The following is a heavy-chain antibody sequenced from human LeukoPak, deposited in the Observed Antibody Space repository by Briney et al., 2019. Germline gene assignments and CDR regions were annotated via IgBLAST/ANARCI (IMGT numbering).Heavy chain of an antibody. D-gene: IGHD6-13*01. Sequence: SETLSLTCTVSGGSINTYYWSWIRQTPEKGLEWIGYMSYSGRSDYGPSLKSRVTISVDTSKNQFSLKLSSVTAADTAVYYCARSGYSSSWPPYYYYYMDVWGKGTTVTISS. J-gene: IGHJ6*03. V-gene: IGHV4-59*01. CDR1: GGSINTYY. CDR2: MSYSGRS. CDR3: ARSGYSSSWPPYYYYYMDV.